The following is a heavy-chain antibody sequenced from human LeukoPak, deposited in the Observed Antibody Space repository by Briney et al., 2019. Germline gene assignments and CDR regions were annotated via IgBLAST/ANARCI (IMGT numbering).Heavy chain of an antibody. D-gene: IGHD7-27*01. CDR3: ASFWGSAYYFDY. J-gene: IGHJ4*02. V-gene: IGHV4-39*07. CDR1: GGSISSSSYY. Sequence: PSETLSLTCTVSGGSISSSSYYWGWIRQPPGKGLEWIGSIYYSGSTYYNPSLKSRVTISVDTPKNQFSLKLSSVTAADTAVYYCASFWGSAYYFDYWGQGTLVTVSS. CDR2: IYYSGST.